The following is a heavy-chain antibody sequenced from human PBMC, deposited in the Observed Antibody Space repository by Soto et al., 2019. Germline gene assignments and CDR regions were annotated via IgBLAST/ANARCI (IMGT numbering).Heavy chain of an antibody. J-gene: IGHJ4*02. CDR1: GDSISSFY. CDR3: ARLRRMTAITVSYYFDY. V-gene: IGHV4-59*01. CDR2: IYYSGST. Sequence: ETLSLTCTFSGDSISSFYWSWVRQPPGKGLEWIGYIYYSGSTSYNPSLESRVTISVDTSENQFSLKLSSVTAADTAVYYCARLRRMTAITVSYYFDYWGQGTLVTVSS. D-gene: IGHD4-4*01.